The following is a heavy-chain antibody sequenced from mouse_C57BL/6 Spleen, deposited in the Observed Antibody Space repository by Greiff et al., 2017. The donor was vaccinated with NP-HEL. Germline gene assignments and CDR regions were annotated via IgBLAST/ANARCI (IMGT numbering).Heavy chain of an antibody. J-gene: IGHJ2*01. CDR2: IDPSDSYT. V-gene: IGHV1-69*01. CDR3: ARGAPYYYGSSFDY. Sequence: QVQLQQPGAELVMPGASVKLSCKASGYTFTSYWMHWVKQRPGQGLEWIGEIDPSDSYTNYNQKFKGKSTLTVDKSSSTAYMQLSSLTSEDSAVYYCARGAPYYYGSSFDYWGQGTTLTVSS. CDR1: GYTFTSYW. D-gene: IGHD1-1*01.